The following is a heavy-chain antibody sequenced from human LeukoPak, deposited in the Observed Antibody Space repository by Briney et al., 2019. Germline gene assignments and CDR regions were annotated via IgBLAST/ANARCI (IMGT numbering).Heavy chain of an antibody. Sequence: GGSLRLSCAASGFTFSSYAMSWVRQAPGKGLEWVASIKEDGSEKHYVDSVNGRLTISRDNAKNSLYLQMSSLRADDTAVYYCARRGVTISGVLVYHYSGLDVWGQGTTVTVSS. J-gene: IGHJ6*02. CDR2: IKEDGSEK. CDR1: GFTFSSYA. D-gene: IGHD3-3*01. CDR3: ARRGVTISGVLVYHYSGLDV. V-gene: IGHV3-7*01.